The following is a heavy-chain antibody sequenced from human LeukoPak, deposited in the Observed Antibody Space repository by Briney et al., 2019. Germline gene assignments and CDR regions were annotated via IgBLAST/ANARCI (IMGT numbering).Heavy chain of an antibody. D-gene: IGHD3-3*01. CDR3: ARPPGTIFGVVINPGYFDY. CDR2: ISAYNGNT. CDR1: GYTFTSYG. V-gene: IGHV1-18*01. Sequence: ASVKVSCKASGYTFTSYGISWVRQAPGQGLEWMGWISAYNGNTNYAQKLQGRVTMTTDTSTSTAYMELRSLRSDDTAVYYCARPPGTIFGVVINPGYFDYWGQGTLVTVSS. J-gene: IGHJ4*02.